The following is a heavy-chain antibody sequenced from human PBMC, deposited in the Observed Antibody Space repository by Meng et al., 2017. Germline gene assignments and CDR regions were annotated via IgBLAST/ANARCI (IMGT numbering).Heavy chain of an antibody. V-gene: IGHV3-74*01. CDR1: GFNFGDYQ. CDR3: ARDLGWVLFDY. J-gene: IGHJ4*02. Sequence: GESLKISCGASGFNFGDYQMHWVRQSPRKGLEWISRIVSDGGITTYADSVKGRFTISRDNAKNTLYLQMNSLGAEDTAVYYCARDLGWVLFDYWGQGALVTVSS. D-gene: IGHD3-3*01. CDR2: IVSDGGIT.